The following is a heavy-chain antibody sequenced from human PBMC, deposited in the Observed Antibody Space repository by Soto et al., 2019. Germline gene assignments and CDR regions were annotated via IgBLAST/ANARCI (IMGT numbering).Heavy chain of an antibody. CDR2: FDPEDGET. CDR1: GYTLTELS. D-gene: IGHD3-16*01. J-gene: IGHJ6*03. V-gene: IGHV1-24*01. CDR3: AARATGGDYYYYYMDV. Sequence: ASVKVSCKVSGYTLTELSMHWVRQAPGKGLEWMGGFDPEDGETIYAQKFQGRVTMTEDTSTDTAYMELSSLRSEDTAVYYCAARATGGDYYYYYMDVWGKGTTVTVSS.